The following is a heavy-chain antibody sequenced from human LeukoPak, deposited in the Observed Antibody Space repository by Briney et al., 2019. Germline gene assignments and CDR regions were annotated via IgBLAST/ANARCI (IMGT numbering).Heavy chain of an antibody. Sequence: ASVKVSCKASGYTFTAYYIHWVRQAPGQGPEWLGWIYPNTGDTRFPQKSQGRVTMTRDTSISTAYMELTRLRSDDTAVYYCARVTGQNNDAFDIWGQGTMVTVSS. CDR2: IYPNTGDT. CDR3: ARVTGQNNDAFDI. CDR1: GYTFTAYY. J-gene: IGHJ3*02. D-gene: IGHD2-8*02. V-gene: IGHV1-2*02.